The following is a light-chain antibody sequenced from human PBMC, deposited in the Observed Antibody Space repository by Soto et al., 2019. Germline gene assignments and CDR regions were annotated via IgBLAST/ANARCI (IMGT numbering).Light chain of an antibody. Sequence: QSALTQPASVSGSPGQSITISCTGTSSDVGSYNLVSWYQQHPGKAPKLMIYEDSKRPSGVSNRFSGSKSGNTASLTISGLQAEDEAGYYCCSYAGSSSYVFGTGTKLTVL. CDR3: CSYAGSSSYV. V-gene: IGLV2-23*01. CDR2: EDS. J-gene: IGLJ1*01. CDR1: SSDVGSYNL.